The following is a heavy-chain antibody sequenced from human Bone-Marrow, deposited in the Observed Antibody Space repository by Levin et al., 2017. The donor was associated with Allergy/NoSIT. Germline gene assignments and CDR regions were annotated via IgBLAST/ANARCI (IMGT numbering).Heavy chain of an antibody. CDR1: GGSITSGGSY. CDR3: ARDSSDYYGSFDY. J-gene: IGHJ4*02. V-gene: IGHV4-30-4*01. Sequence: SETLSLTCSVSGGSITSGGSYWSWIRQPPGKGLEWIGFIDHYGTTYYNQSLKSRLSISVDTSKEQFSLNLNSVTAADTAVYYCARDSSDYYGSFDYWGQGTLVTVSS. D-gene: IGHD3-22*01. CDR2: IDHYGTT.